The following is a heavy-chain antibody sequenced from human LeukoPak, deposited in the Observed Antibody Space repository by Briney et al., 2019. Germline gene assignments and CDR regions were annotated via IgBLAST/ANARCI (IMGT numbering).Heavy chain of an antibody. V-gene: IGHV1-69*01. D-gene: IGHD2-8*02. J-gene: IGHJ4*02. CDR1: GGTFSSYA. Sequence: SVKVSCKASGGTFSSYAISWVRQAPGQGLEWMGGIIPIFGTANYAQKFQGRVTITADESRSTAYMELSSLRSEDTAVYYCARDLVDGREDWGYTERFDYWGQGTLVTVSS. CDR2: IIPIFGTA. CDR3: ARDLVDGREDWGYTERFDY.